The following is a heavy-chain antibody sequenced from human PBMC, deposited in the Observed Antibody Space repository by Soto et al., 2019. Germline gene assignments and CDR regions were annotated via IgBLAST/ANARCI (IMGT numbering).Heavy chain of an antibody. D-gene: IGHD3-3*01. CDR2: IIPIFGTA. V-gene: IGHV1-69*06. J-gene: IGHJ4*02. Sequence: GASVKVSCKASGGTFSSYAISWVRQAPGQGLEWMGGIIPIFGTANYAQKFQGRVTITADKSTSTAYMELSSLRSEDTAVYYCARGVSTPVRAFDYWGQGTLVTVSS. CDR1: GGTFSSYA. CDR3: ARGVSTPVRAFDY.